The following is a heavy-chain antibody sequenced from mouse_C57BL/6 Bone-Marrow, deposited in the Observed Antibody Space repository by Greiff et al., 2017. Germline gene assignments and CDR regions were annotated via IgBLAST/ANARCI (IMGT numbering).Heavy chain of an antibody. CDR1: GFTFSSYG. V-gene: IGHV5-6*02. CDR3: AKLAAWFAY. J-gene: IGHJ3*01. CDR2: ISSGGSYT. Sequence: DVKLQESGGDLVKPGGSLKLSCAASGFTFSSYGMSWVRQTPDKRLEWVATISSGGSYTYYPDSVKGRFTISRDNAKNTLYLQMSSLKSEDTAMYYCAKLAAWFAYWGQGTLVTVSA.